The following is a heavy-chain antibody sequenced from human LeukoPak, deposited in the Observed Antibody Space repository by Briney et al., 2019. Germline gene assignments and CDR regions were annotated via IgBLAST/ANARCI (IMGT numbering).Heavy chain of an antibody. CDR3: ARDACSSTSCYAGYYYGMDV. J-gene: IGHJ6*02. CDR2: XKHDGSEK. Sequence: XXXXGXGREWVAXXKHDGSEKYYVDSVKGRFTISRDNAKNSLYLQMNSLRAEDTAVYYCARDACSSTSCYAGYYYGMDVWGQGTTVTVSS. V-gene: IGHV3-7*03. D-gene: IGHD2-2*01.